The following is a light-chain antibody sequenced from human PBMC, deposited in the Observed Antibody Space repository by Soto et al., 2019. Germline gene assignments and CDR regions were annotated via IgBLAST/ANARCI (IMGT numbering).Light chain of an antibody. Sequence: QSALPQPPSASGSPGQSVTISCTGTTSDFGSNNYVSWYQQHPGKAPKLMIYEVNKRPSGAPDRFSGSKSGNTASLTVSGLQSDDEADYYCSSYAGSNIYYVFGTGTKLTVL. CDR3: SSYAGSNIYYV. CDR2: EVN. CDR1: TSDFGSNNY. J-gene: IGLJ1*01. V-gene: IGLV2-8*01.